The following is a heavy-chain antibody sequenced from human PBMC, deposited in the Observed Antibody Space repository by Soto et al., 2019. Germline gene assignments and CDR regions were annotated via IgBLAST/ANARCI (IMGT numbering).Heavy chain of an antibody. CDR1: GFTFSNSG. D-gene: IGHD3-22*01. J-gene: IGHJ6*02. CDR2: MSPDGSYI. Sequence: QVQLVESGGGVVQPGRSLRLTCAVSGFTFSNSGMHWVRQAPGKGLEWVAVMSPDGSYIYYADSVKGRFTISRDNSKSTLYLQMNRLRTEDTAVYYCARRDSYCYGMDVWGQGTTVTVSS. CDR3: ARRDSYCYGMDV. V-gene: IGHV3-30*03.